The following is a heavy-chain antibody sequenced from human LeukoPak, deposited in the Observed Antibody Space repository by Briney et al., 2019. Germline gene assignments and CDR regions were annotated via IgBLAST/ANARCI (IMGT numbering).Heavy chain of an antibody. V-gene: IGHV3-30-3*01. CDR1: GFTFSSYA. CDR3: AKVRLTDSSGWFDYYYYYMDV. Sequence: GGFLRLSCAASGFTFSSYAMHWVRQAPGKGLEWVAVISYDGSNKCYADSVKGRFTISRDNSKNTLYLQMNSLRAEDTAVYYCAKVRLTDSSGWFDYYYYYMDVWGKGTTVTVSS. D-gene: IGHD6-19*01. J-gene: IGHJ6*03. CDR2: ISYDGSNK.